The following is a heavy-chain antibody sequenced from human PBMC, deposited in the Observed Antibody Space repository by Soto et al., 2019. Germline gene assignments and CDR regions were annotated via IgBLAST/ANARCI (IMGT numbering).Heavy chain of an antibody. J-gene: IGHJ4*02. CDR2: IWYDGSNK. CDR3: AREYDSSGYGYDY. CDR1: GFTFSSYG. D-gene: IGHD3-22*01. Sequence: VQLVESGGGVVQPGRSLRLSCAASGFTFSSYGMHWVRQAPGKGLEWVAVIWYDGSNKYYADSVKGRFTISRDNSKNTLYLQMNSLRAEDTAVYYCAREYDSSGYGYDYWGQGTLVTVSS. V-gene: IGHV3-33*01.